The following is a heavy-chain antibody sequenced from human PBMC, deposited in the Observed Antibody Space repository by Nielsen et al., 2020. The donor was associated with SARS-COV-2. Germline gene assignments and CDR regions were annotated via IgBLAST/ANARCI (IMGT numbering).Heavy chain of an antibody. J-gene: IGHJ6*02. CDR3: ARLPHGYTYGRYYYHGMDV. D-gene: IGHD5-18*01. V-gene: IGHV3-23*03. Sequence: GESLKISCAASGFTFDDYGMSWVRQAPGKGLEWVSVIYSGGSSTYYADSVKGRFTISRENAKNSFYLQMNSLRAGDTAVYYCARLPHGYTYGRYYYHGMDVWGQGTTVTVSS. CDR2: IYSGGSST. CDR1: GFTFDDYG.